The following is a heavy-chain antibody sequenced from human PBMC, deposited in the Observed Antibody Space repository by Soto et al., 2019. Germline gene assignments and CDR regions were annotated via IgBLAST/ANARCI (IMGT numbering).Heavy chain of an antibody. Sequence: QVQLVQSGAEVKKPGASVKVSCKASGYTFTSYGISWVRQAPGQGLEWMGWISAYNGNTNYAQKLQGRVTMTTDTSTSTAYMELSSLRSDDTAVDDCARDVTAMDWGYGMDVWGQGTTVTVSS. CDR3: ARDVTAMDWGYGMDV. CDR2: ISAYNGNT. J-gene: IGHJ6*02. D-gene: IGHD5-18*01. CDR1: GYTFTSYG. V-gene: IGHV1-18*01.